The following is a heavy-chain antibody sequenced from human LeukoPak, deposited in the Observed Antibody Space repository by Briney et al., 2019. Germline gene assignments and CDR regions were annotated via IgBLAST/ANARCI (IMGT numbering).Heavy chain of an antibody. Sequence: ASVKVSCKASGYTFTGYYMHWVRQAPGQGLEWMGGIIPIFGTANYAQKFQGRVTITADESTSTAYMELSSLRSEDTAVYYCARYSSGWIDYWGQGTLVTVSS. CDR2: IIPIFGTA. V-gene: IGHV1-69*13. CDR3: ARYSSGWIDY. J-gene: IGHJ4*02. CDR1: GYTFTGYY. D-gene: IGHD6-19*01.